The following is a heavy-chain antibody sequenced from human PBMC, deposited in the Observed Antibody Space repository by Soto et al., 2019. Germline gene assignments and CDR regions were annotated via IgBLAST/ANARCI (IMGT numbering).Heavy chain of an antibody. D-gene: IGHD2-21*01. Sequence: EVQLLESGGGLIQPGGSLRLSCEASGFTFSNYGMTWVRLAPGKGLEWVSTMRGSGGRTFYADPVKGRFTISRDNSKNTLYLQMNSLRAEDTAVYYCAKEMIASTLADFFDYWGQGTLVTVSS. J-gene: IGHJ4*02. CDR3: AKEMIASTLADFFDY. V-gene: IGHV3-23*01. CDR2: MRGSGGRT. CDR1: GFTFSNYG.